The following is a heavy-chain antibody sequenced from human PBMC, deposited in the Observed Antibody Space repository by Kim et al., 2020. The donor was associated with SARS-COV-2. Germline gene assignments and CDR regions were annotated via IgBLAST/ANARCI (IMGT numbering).Heavy chain of an antibody. CDR2: INHSGST. J-gene: IGHJ6*02. D-gene: IGHD2-15*01. V-gene: IGHV4-34*01. CDR3: ARAAPGFGYCSGGSCPYYYYYGMDV. CDR1: GGSFSGYY. Sequence: SETLSLTCAVYGGSFSGYYWSWIRQPPGKGLEWIGEINHSGSTNYNPSLKSRVTISVDTSKNQISLKLSPVTAADTAVYYCARAAPGFGYCSGGSCPYYYYYGMDVWGQGATVTVSS.